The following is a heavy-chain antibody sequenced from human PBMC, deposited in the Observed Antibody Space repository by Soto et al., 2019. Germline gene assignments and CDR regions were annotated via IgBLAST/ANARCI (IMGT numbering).Heavy chain of an antibody. V-gene: IGHV3-23*01. CDR3: AKDRFGEYFYYGMDV. Sequence: EVQLLASGGGLVQPGGSLRLSCAASGFTFSSYAMNWVRQAPGKGLEWVSGISGSGGSTYYADSVKGRFTISRDNSKNTLYLQMNSLRAEDTAVYYCAKDRFGEYFYYGMDVWCQGTTVTVSS. D-gene: IGHD3-10*01. CDR2: ISGSGGST. CDR1: GFTFSSYA. J-gene: IGHJ6*02.